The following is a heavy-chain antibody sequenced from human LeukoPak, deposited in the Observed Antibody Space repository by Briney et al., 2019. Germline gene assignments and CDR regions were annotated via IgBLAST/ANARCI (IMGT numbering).Heavy chain of an antibody. CDR2: ISSSGSTI. CDR1: GFTFSSYE. V-gene: IGHV3-48*03. CDR3: ARDYVWGSYRPSYFDY. J-gene: IGHJ4*02. D-gene: IGHD3-16*02. Sequence: GGSLRLSCAASGFTFSSYEMNWVRQAPGKGLEWVSYISSSGSTIYYADSVKGRFTISRDNSKNTLYLQMNSLRAEDTAVYYCARDYVWGSYRPSYFDYWGQGTLVSVSS.